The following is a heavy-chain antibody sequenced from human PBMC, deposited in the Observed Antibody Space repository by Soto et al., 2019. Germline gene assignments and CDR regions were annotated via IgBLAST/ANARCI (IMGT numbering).Heavy chain of an antibody. CDR3: ARAAAAHPAAWY. V-gene: IGHV3-11*01. D-gene: IGHD6-6*01. J-gene: IGHJ4*02. CDR2: ISSIGSST. CDR1: GFTFGDYY. Sequence: QVQLVESGGGLVKPGGSLRLSCAASGFTFGDYYMSWIRQAPGKGLEWVSYISSIGSSTYYVDSVKGRFTISRDNAKNSLYLQMNSLRAEDTAVYYCARAAAAHPAAWYWGQGTLVTVSS.